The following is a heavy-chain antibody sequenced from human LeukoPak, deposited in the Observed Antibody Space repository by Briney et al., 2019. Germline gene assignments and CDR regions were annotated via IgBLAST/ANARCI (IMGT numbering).Heavy chain of an antibody. Sequence: WETLSLTCTVSGGSISSYYWSWIRQPPGKELEWIGYIYYSGSTNYNRSLKSRVTISVDTSKNQFSLKLSSVTAADTAVYYCARAQNEGYCSGGSCDAWFDPWGQGTLVTVS. CDR2: IYYSGST. J-gene: IGHJ5*02. V-gene: IGHV4-59*01. CDR1: GGSISSYY. CDR3: ARAQNEGYCSGGSCDAWFDP. D-gene: IGHD2-15*01.